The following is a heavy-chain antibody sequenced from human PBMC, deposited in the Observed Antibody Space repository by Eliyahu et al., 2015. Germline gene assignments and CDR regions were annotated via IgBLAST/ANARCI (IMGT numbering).Heavy chain of an antibody. J-gene: IGHJ4*02. D-gene: IGHD6-19*01. Sequence: EVHLVESGGGLVKPGGSLXLSCAASGFTFSAYSMDWVRQAPGKGLEWVSXISSSSKYIFYADSVKGRFTISRDDAKNSLYLQMNSLRAEDTAMYYCALPLGGYFLDYWGRGTLLTVSS. V-gene: IGHV3-21*01. CDR2: ISSSSKYI. CDR3: ALPLGGYFLDY. CDR1: GFTFSAYS.